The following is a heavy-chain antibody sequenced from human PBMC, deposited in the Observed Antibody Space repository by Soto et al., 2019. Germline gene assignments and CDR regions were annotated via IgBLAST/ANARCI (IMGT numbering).Heavy chain of an antibody. CDR3: ARHRSGTTRRFEANWFDP. J-gene: IGHJ5*02. CDR1: GGSFSGYY. V-gene: IGHV4-34*01. CDR2: IYHSGST. D-gene: IGHD3-10*01. Sequence: SETLSLTCAVYGGSFSGYYWSWIRQPPGKGPEWIGEIYHSGSTDYNPSLETRVTISVDTSKKQFSLQLNYVTAADTAVYYCARHRSGTTRRFEANWFDPWGQGPLVTVSS.